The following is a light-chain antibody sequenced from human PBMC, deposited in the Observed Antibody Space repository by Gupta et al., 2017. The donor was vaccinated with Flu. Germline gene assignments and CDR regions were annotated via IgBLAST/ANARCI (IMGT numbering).Light chain of an antibody. CDR1: SSDIGGYNY. J-gene: IGLJ1*01. Sequence: SVTVSCTGTSSDIGGYNYVSWYQQHPGKAPKLMIYEVSKRPSGVPDRVSGSKSGNTASLTISGLQAEEEADEYCCSFAGGGLDVFGTGTKVTVL. V-gene: IGLV2-11*01. CDR2: EVS. CDR3: CSFAGGGLDV.